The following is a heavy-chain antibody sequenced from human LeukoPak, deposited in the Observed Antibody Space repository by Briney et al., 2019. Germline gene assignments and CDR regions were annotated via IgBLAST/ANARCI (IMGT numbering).Heavy chain of an antibody. V-gene: IGHV4-39*01. CDR1: AGSISNRVYY. Sequence: PSETLSLACTVSAGSISNRVYYWGWTRQPPGRGLEWIVIISYTGSTYYNPSLKGRVTISGDTSKNQSSLRLGSVTAEDTAVYHCARHCCSGPAKRVFDIWGQGTMVTVSS. D-gene: IGHD2-15*01. J-gene: IGHJ3*02. CDR2: ISYTGST. CDR3: ARHCCSGPAKRVFDI.